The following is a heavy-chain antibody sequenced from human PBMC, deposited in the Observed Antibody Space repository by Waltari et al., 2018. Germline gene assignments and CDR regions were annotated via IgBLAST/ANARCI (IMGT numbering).Heavy chain of an antibody. V-gene: IGHV4-39*07. Sequence: QLQLQESGPGLVKPSETLSLTCTVSGGSISSSSYYWGWIRQPPGKGLEWIGSIYYSGSTYYNPSIKSRVTISVDTSKNQFSLKLSSVTAADTAVYYCARDSHYYYGMDVWGQGTTVTVSS. CDR3: ARDSHYYYGMDV. CDR2: IYYSGST. J-gene: IGHJ6*02. CDR1: GGSISSSSYY.